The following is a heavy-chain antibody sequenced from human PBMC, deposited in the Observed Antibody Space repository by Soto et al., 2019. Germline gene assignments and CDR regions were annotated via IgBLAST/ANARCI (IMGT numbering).Heavy chain of an antibody. D-gene: IGHD3-22*01. Sequence: ASVKVCWKASGYTFTSYYMQWVRQATGQGLEWMGIINPSGGSTSYAQKFQGRVTMTRDTSTSTVYMELSSLRSEDTAVYYCARSQNYYNSSGYYSYWGQGTLVTV. V-gene: IGHV1-46*01. CDR1: GYTFTSYY. CDR2: INPSGGST. CDR3: ARSQNYYNSSGYYSY. J-gene: IGHJ4*02.